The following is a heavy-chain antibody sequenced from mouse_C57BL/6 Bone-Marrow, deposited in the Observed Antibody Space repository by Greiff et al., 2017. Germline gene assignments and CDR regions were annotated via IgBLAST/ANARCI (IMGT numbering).Heavy chain of an antibody. Sequence: EVQLVESEGGLVQPGSSMTLSCTASGFTFSDYYMAWVRQVPEKGLEWVANINSDGSSTYYLDSLKSRFIISRDNAKNILYLQMSSLKSEDTATYSCARDPLWYFDVWGTGNTVTVTA. D-gene: IGHD6-1*01. J-gene: IGHJ1*03. V-gene: IGHV5-16*01. CDR3: ARDPLWYFDV. CDR2: INSDGSST. CDR1: GFTFSDYY.